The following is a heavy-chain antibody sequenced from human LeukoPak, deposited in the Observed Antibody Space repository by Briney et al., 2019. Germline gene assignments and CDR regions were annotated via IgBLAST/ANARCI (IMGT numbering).Heavy chain of an antibody. J-gene: IGHJ4*02. Sequence: ASVKVSCKASGYTFTSYYMHWVRQAPGQGLEWMGIINPSGGSTSYAQKFQGRVTMTRDTSTSTVYMELSSLRSEDTAVYYCARYHTAMETPWGIFDYWGQGTLVTVSS. CDR2: INPSGGST. V-gene: IGHV1-46*01. CDR3: ARYHTAMETPWGIFDY. D-gene: IGHD5-18*01. CDR1: GYTFTSYY.